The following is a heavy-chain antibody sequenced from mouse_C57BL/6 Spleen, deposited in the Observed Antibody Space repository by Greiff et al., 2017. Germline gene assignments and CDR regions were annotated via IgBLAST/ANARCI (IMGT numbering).Heavy chain of an antibody. V-gene: IGHV1-15*01. D-gene: IGHD3-3*01. J-gene: IGHJ2*01. CDR1: GYTFTDSE. Sequence: VQLQQSGAELVRPGASVTLSCKASGYTFTDSEMHCVKQTPVHGLEWIGAIDPETGGTAYNQKFKGKAILTADRSSIPASIELRSLTSEDSAVYYCTRPGRDYWGQGTTLTVSS. CDR3: TRPGRDY. CDR2: IDPETGGT.